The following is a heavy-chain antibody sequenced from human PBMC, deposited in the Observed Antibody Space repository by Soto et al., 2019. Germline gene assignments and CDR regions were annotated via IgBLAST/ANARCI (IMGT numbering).Heavy chain of an antibody. J-gene: IGHJ6*02. CDR2: IKTNTEGDTT. V-gene: IGHV3-15*07. D-gene: IGHD2-15*01. CDR1: GLTISNAW. CDR3: TTGSVEGV. Sequence: EVQLVESGGGFIHPGGSLRLSCAASGLTISNAWMNWVRQAPGKGLEWVGSIKTNTEGDTTDYAAAVKGRFTVSRDDSKHTLYLQMNSLKTEDTAVYYCTTGSVEGVWGQGTTVTVSS.